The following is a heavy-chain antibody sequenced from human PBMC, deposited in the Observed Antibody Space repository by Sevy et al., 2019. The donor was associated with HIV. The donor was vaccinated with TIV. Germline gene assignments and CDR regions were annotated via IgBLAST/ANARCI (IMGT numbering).Heavy chain of an antibody. CDR3: AITREYYSDSSGYFDY. V-gene: IGHV1-24*01. Sequence: ASVKVSCKISGYTLTEFSMHWVRQVPGKGLELMGSFDPEDAKTNYAQKFQGRVTMTEDTSTDTAYMELRSLRSEDTAMYYCAITREYYSDSSGYFDYWGQGTLVTVSS. D-gene: IGHD3-22*01. J-gene: IGHJ4*02. CDR2: FDPEDAKT. CDR1: GYTLTEFS.